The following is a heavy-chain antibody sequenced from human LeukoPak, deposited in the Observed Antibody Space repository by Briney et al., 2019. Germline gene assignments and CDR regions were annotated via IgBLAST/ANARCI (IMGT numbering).Heavy chain of an antibody. D-gene: IGHD5-12*01. V-gene: IGHV1-18*01. CDR2: ISAYNGNT. J-gene: IGHJ4*02. CDR1: GYTFTSYG. CDR3: ARDQVDSGYDSNFDY. Sequence: ASVKVSCKASGYTFTSYGISWVRQAPGQGLEWMGWISAYNGNTNYAQKLQGRVTMTTDTSTSTAYMELRSLRSDDTAVYYCARDQVDSGYDSNFDYWGQGTLVTVSS.